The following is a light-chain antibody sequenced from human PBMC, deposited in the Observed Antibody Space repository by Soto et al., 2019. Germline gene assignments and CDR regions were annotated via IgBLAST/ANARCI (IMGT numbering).Light chain of an antibody. CDR2: DVN. Sequence: QSALTQPRSVSGSPGQSVTISCTGTSSDVGGYNYVSWYQQNPGRAPKLMIYDVNKRPSGVPNRFSASKSDNTASLTISGLQADDVADYYCCSYARSTTYVFGTGTKFTV. CDR1: SSDVGGYNY. V-gene: IGLV2-11*01. CDR3: CSYARSTTYV. J-gene: IGLJ1*01.